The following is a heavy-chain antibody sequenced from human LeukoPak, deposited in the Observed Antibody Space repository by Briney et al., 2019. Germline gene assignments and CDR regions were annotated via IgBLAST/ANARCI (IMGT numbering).Heavy chain of an antibody. CDR3: ARDRY. Sequence: SETLSLTCTVSGGSISSYYWSWIRQPPGKGLEWIGYIYYSGSTNYNPSLKSRVTISVDTSKNQFSLKLSSVTAAHTAVYYCARDRYWGQGTLVTVSS. CDR1: GGSISSYY. J-gene: IGHJ4*02. CDR2: IYYSGST. V-gene: IGHV4-59*01.